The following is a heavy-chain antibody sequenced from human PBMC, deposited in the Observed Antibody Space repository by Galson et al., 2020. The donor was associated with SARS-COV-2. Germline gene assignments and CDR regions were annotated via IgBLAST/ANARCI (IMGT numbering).Heavy chain of an antibody. CDR2: IYYSGST. CDR1: GGSISSSSYY. V-gene: IGHV4-39*01. CDR3: AGEVVAATRSVYYGMDV. Sequence: SETLSLTCTVSGGSISSSSYYWGWIRQPPGKGLEWIGSIYYSGSTYYNPSLKSRVTISVATSKNQFSLKLSSVTAADTAVYYCAGEVVAATRSVYYGMDVWGQGTTVTVSS. D-gene: IGHD2-15*01. J-gene: IGHJ6*02.